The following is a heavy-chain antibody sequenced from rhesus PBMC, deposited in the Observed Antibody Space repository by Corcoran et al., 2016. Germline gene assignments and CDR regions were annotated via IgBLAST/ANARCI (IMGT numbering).Heavy chain of an antibody. V-gene: IGHV1-111*02. Sequence: EVQLVQSGAEVKKPGASVKISCKASGYTFTDYYLPWVRKAPGKGLEWMGRVDPEDGEEIHAQKFQDRVTSTADTSTDTAYMELSSLRSEDTAVYYCATGGIGIDYWGQGVLVTVSS. J-gene: IGHJ4*01. CDR1: GYTFTDYY. CDR3: ATGGIGIDY. CDR2: VDPEDGEE. D-gene: IGHD2-27*01.